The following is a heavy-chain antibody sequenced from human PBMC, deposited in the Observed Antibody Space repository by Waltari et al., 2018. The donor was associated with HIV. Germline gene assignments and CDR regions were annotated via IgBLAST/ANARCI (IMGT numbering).Heavy chain of an antibody. D-gene: IGHD5-12*01. J-gene: IGHJ6*02. V-gene: IGHV3-23*01. CDR3: AKDPMDIVATINYYGMDV. Sequence: EVQLFESGGGLVQPGGSLRLSCAASGFTFSSYAMSWVRQAPGKGLEWVSAISGSGGSTYYADSVKGRFTISRDNSKNTLYLQMNSLRAEDTAVYYCAKDPMDIVATINYYGMDVWGQGTTVTVSS. CDR2: ISGSGGST. CDR1: GFTFSSYA.